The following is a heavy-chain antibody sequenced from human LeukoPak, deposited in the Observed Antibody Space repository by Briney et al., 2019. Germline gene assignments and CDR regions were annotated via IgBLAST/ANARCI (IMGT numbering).Heavy chain of an antibody. D-gene: IGHD3-10*01. Sequence: PGGSLRLSCTASGFTFGDYAMSWVRQAPGKGLEWVGFIRSKAYGGTTEYAASVKGRFTISRDDSKSIAYLQMNSLKTEDTAVYYCTRGLLWFGELDYWGQGTLVTVPS. CDR2: IRSKAYGGTT. CDR3: TRGLLWFGELDY. CDR1: GFTFGDYA. J-gene: IGHJ4*02. V-gene: IGHV3-49*04.